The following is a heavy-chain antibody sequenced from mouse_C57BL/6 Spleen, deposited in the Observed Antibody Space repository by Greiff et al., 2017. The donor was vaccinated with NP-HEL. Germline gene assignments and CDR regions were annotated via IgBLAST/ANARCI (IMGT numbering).Heavy chain of an antibody. CDR3: ARHEEALNWDEYYFDY. D-gene: IGHD4-1*02. CDR1: GYTFTEYT. J-gene: IGHJ2*01. Sequence: QVQLQQSGAELVKPGASVKLSCKASGYTFTEYTIHWVKQRSGQGLEWIGWFYPGSGSIKYNEKFKDKATLTADKSSSTVYMELSRLTSEDSAVYFCARHEEALNWDEYYFDYWGQGTTLTVSS. CDR2: FYPGSGSI. V-gene: IGHV1-62-2*01.